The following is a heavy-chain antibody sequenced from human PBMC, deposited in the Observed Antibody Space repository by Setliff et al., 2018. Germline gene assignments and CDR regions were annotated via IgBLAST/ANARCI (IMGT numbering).Heavy chain of an antibody. CDR2: IYYSGST. CDR3: ARDLRTGTTVFYYYCYMDV. V-gene: IGHV4-39*07. CDR1: GGSISSSSYY. D-gene: IGHD1-7*01. Sequence: SETLSLTCTVSGGSISSSSYYWGWIHHPPGKGLEGIGCIYYSGSTYYNPSRKSRVTISVDTPKNQCSLTLSSVTAADTAVYFCARDLRTGTTVFYYYCYMDVWGKGTTATVSS. J-gene: IGHJ6*03.